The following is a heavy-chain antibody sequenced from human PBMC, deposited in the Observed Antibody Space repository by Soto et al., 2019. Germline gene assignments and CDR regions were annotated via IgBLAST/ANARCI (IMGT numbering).Heavy chain of an antibody. CDR1: GFTLSSYA. CDR3: ARDGFLTSPKIRYYFDY. D-gene: IGHD3-10*01. J-gene: IGHJ4*02. Sequence: GGSLRLSCAASGFTLSSYAMHWVRQAPGKGLEWVAVISYDGSNKYYADSVKGRFTISRDNSKNTLYLQMNSLRAEDTAVYYCARDGFLTSPKIRYYFDYWGQGTLVTVSS. V-gene: IGHV3-30-3*01. CDR2: ISYDGSNK.